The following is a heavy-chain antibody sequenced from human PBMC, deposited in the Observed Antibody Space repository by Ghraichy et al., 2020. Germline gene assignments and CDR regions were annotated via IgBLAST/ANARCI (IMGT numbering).Heavy chain of an antibody. V-gene: IGHV1-18*04. CDR1: GYTFTSYG. CDR2: ISAYNGKT. CDR3: ARDDPTYYNDSSGYYSGYFDY. Sequence: ASVKVSCKASGYTFTSYGISWVRQAPGQGLEWMGGISAYNGKTNYAQKLKGRVTMTTDTSTSTAYMELRSLRSDDTAGYYCARDDPTYYNDSSGYYSGYFDYWGQGTRVTVSS. D-gene: IGHD3-22*01. J-gene: IGHJ4*02.